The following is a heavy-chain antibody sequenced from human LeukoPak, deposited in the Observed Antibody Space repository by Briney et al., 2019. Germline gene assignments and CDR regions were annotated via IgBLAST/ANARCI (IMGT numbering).Heavy chain of an antibody. V-gene: IGHV1-2*02. CDR3: ARGYSGEEEWFDP. J-gene: IGHJ5*02. CDR2: IKPNSGGT. D-gene: IGHD5-12*01. Sequence: ASVKLSCEASGYTFTDYYMHWVRQAPARGLVWMGWIKPNSGGTNYAQKFQGRVTMTRDTSISTAYMEQSRLRSDDTAVYCCARGYSGEEEWFDPGGGGTLVTVPS. CDR1: GYTFTDYY.